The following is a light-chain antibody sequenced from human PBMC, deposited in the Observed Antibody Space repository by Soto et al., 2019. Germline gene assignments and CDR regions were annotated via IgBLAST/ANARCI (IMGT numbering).Light chain of an antibody. V-gene: IGKV3-20*01. Sequence: EIVLTQSPGTLSLSPGERATLSCRASQNVAISLVWYQQKPGQAPRLLIYDAFRRAPGIPDRFSGSGAGTDFTLTISRLEPEDFAVYYCHHHISTPYSFGQGTKLEIK. CDR3: HHHISTPYS. CDR2: DAF. J-gene: IGKJ2*03. CDR1: QNVAIS.